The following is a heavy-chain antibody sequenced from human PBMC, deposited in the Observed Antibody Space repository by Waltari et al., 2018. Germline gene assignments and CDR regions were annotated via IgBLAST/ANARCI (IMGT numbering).Heavy chain of an antibody. Sequence: QLQLQESGPGLVKPSGPLSLTCAVSGASMSNTDWWSWVRQSPGKGLEGIGQVQRSGRTNYNPSFASRITVSVDTSRNQFSLKVTSATAADTAVYFCARDRGRGIYLDSWGQGTLVTVS. J-gene: IGHJ4*02. CDR2: VQRSGRT. CDR1: GASMSNTDW. D-gene: IGHD2-15*01. V-gene: IGHV4-4*02. CDR3: ARDRGRGIYLDS.